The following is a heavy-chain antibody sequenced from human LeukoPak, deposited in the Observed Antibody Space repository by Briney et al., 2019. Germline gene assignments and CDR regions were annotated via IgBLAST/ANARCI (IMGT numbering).Heavy chain of an antibody. D-gene: IGHD6-6*01. CDR2: IIPIFGTA. Sequence: GASVKVSCKASGGTFSSYAISWVRQAPGQGLEWMRGIIPIFGTANYAQKFQGRVTITTDESTSTAYMELSSLRSGDTAVYYCASQLTRPDDSRPGNELDYWGQGTLVTVSS. CDR3: ASQLTRPDDSRPGNELDY. CDR1: GGTFSSYA. J-gene: IGHJ4*02. V-gene: IGHV1-69*05.